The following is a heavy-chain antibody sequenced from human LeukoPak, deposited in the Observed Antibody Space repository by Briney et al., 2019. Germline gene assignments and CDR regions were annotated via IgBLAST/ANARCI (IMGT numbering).Heavy chain of an antibody. D-gene: IGHD1-7*01. CDR3: ARDQDWNYAFDI. V-gene: IGHV1-2*02. J-gene: IGHJ3*02. Sequence: ASVKVSCEASGYTFTDYYMHWVRQAPGQGLEWMGWINLNSGGTNFAQRFQGRVTMTRDTSISTAYMDLSRLISDDTAVYYCARDQDWNYAFDIWGQGTMVTVSS. CDR2: INLNSGGT. CDR1: GYTFTDYY.